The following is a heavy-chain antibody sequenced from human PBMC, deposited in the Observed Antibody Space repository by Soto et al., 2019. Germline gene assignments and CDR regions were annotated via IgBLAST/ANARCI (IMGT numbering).Heavy chain of an antibody. D-gene: IGHD3-22*01. CDR3: ARDDYFDSGGCCGCYYGFDS. Sequence: WGSLRLSCAASGFTFSSYSMNWLRQAPGKGLEWVSSISSSSSYIYYADSVNGRFTISRDNAKNLLYLQINSLTAEVTAFYYSARDDYFDSGGCCGCYYGFDSWGQGTMVTVSS. V-gene: IGHV3-21*01. CDR1: GFTFSSYS. J-gene: IGHJ3*02. CDR2: ISSSSSYI.